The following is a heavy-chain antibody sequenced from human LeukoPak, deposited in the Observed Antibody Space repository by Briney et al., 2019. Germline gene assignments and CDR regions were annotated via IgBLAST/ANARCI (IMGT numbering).Heavy chain of an antibody. CDR1: GFSFSNYW. Sequence: GGSLRLSCAASGFSFSNYWMHWVRQAPGKGLVWVSGISTDATSTRYADSVKGRFTISRENAKNTVYLQMNSLRSEDTAVYYCARVSGWDPFDNWGQGTLVTVSA. V-gene: IGHV3-74*01. J-gene: IGHJ4*02. D-gene: IGHD6-19*01. CDR3: ARVSGWDPFDN. CDR2: ISTDATST.